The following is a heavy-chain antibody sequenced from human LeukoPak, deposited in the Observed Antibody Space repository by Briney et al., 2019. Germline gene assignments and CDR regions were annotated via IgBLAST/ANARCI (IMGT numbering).Heavy chain of an antibody. J-gene: IGHJ6*03. Sequence: PSETLSLTCSVSGGSINSGNYFWGWIRQPPGKGLEWIGSVYYNGKTYYNPSLKSRVTISFDTSKNHFSLKLNSVTAADTAVYYCARCGYSYYYLLADYDYYMDVWGKGTTVNVSS. CDR1: GGSINSGNYF. CDR2: VYYNGKT. V-gene: IGHV4-39*02. CDR3: ARCGYSYYYLLADYDYYMDV. D-gene: IGHD5-18*01.